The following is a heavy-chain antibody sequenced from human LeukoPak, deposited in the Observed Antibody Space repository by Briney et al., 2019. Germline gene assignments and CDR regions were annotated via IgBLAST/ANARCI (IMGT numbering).Heavy chain of an antibody. CDR2: IYTSGST. CDR1: GGSISSYY. J-gene: IGHJ3*02. V-gene: IGHV4-4*07. Sequence: SETLSLTCTVSGGSISSYYWSWIRQPAGKGLEWIGRIYTSGSTNYNPSLKSRVTMSVDTSKNQFSLKLSSVTAADTAVYYCARVSEYSSSSGLLIGAFDIWGQGTMVTVSS. D-gene: IGHD6-6*01. CDR3: ARVSEYSSSSGLLIGAFDI.